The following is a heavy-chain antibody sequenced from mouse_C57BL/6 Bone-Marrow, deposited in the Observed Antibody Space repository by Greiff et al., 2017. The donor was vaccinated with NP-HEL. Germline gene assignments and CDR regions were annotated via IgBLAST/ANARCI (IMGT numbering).Heavy chain of an antibody. CDR3: ATVVALDYAMDY. CDR1: GYTFTSYG. D-gene: IGHD1-1*01. J-gene: IGHJ4*01. Sequence: VKLMESGAELARPGASVKLSCKASGYTFTSYGISWVKQRTGQGLEWIGEIYPRSGNTYYNEKFKGKATLTADKSSSTAYMELRSLTSEDSAVYFCATVVALDYAMDYWGQGTSVTVSS. V-gene: IGHV1-81*01. CDR2: IYPRSGNT.